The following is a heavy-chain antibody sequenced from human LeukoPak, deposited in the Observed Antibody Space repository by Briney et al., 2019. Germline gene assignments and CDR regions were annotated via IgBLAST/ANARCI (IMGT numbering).Heavy chain of an antibody. CDR1: GFTFSSYG. CDR2: ISYDGSNK. CDR3: AKGWRNNCSGGSCYANYFDY. Sequence: PGRSLRLSCAASGFTFSSYGMHWVHQAPGKGLEWVAVISYDGSNKYYADSVKGRFTISRDNSKNTLYLQMNSLRAEDTAVYYCAKGWRNNCSGGSCYANYFDYWGQGTLVTVSS. D-gene: IGHD2-15*01. V-gene: IGHV3-30*18. J-gene: IGHJ4*02.